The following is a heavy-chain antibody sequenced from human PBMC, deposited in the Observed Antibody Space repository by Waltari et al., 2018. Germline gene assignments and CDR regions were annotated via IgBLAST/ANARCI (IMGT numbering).Heavy chain of an antibody. CDR2: ISGSSSYI. D-gene: IGHD6-6*01. V-gene: IGHV3-21*01. CDR1: GFTFNTYT. J-gene: IGHJ4*02. CDR3: AGGGSSSTIFDY. Sequence: EVQMVESGGGLVKPGGSLSLSWAASGFTFNTYTMNWVRQAPGKGLEWVSSISGSSSYIYYADSVKGRFTISRDNAKNSRYLQMNSLRAEDTAVYYCAGGGSSSTIFDYWGQGTLVTVSS.